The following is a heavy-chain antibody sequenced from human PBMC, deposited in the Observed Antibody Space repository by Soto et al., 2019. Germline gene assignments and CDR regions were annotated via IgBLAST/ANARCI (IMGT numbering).Heavy chain of an antibody. CDR2: TYYRSRWYS. CDR3: ARSEEDSDYYYYGMDV. V-gene: IGHV6-1*01. J-gene: IGHJ6*02. D-gene: IGHD2-15*01. CDR1: GDTVSSNSVA. Sequence: QTLSLTCVGSGDTVSSNSVAWNWVRQSPSRGLEWLGRTYYRSRWYSDYAVSVRSRIDINADTSKNQVSLQLNSVTPEDTAVYYCARSEEDSDYYYYGMDVWGRGTTVTVSS.